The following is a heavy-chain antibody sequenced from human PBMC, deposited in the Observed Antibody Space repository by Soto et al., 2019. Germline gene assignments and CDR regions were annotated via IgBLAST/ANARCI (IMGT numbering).Heavy chain of an antibody. CDR2: LYIADGT. V-gene: IGHV3-53*01. CDR3: ATWLLREHAFDI. Sequence: GGSLRLSCAASGFTVNGKKYITWVRQAPGKGLEWVSALYIADGTFYADSVKGRFTVSIDSSKNTVYLQMNNLRPEDTAVYYCATWLLREHAFDIWGLGTMVTVSS. D-gene: IGHD2-15*01. CDR1: GFTVNGKKY. J-gene: IGHJ3*02.